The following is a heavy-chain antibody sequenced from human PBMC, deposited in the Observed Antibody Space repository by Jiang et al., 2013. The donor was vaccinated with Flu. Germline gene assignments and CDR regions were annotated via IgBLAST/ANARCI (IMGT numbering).Heavy chain of an antibody. D-gene: IGHD2-2*01. J-gene: IGHJ1*01. CDR3: ARGYCSSTSCYPPTP. CDR2: IYYSGST. V-gene: IGHV4-31*03. CDR1: GGSISSGGYY. Sequence: GPGLVKPSQTLSLTCTVSGGSISSGGYYWSWIRQHPGKGLEWIGYIYYSGSTYYNPSLKSRVTISVDTSKNQFSLKLSSVTAADTAVYYCARGYCSSTSCYPPTPWGQGTLVTVSS.